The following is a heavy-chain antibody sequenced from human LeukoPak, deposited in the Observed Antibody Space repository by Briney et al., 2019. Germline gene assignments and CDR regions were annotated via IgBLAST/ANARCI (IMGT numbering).Heavy chain of an antibody. J-gene: IGHJ4*02. V-gene: IGHV3-53*01. CDR1: GFTVSSNY. CDR3: ARERPSYDSSGYYLDY. Sequence: GGSLRLSCAASGFTVSSNYMSWVRQAPGKGLEWVSVIYSGGSTYHADSVKGRFTISRDNSKNTLYLQMNSLRAEDTAVYYCARERPSYDSSGYYLDYWGQGTLVTVSS. D-gene: IGHD3-22*01. CDR2: IYSGGST.